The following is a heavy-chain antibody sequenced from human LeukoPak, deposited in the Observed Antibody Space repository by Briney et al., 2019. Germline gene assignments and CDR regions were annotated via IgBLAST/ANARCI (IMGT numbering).Heavy chain of an antibody. CDR3: GRVRGGESKLYYYYMDV. J-gene: IGHJ6*03. V-gene: IGHV4-59*01. Sequence: SETLSLTCTVSGGSISSYYWSWIRQPPGKGLEWIGYIYCSGSTNYNPSLKSRVTISVDTSKNQFSLKLSSVTAADTAVYFSGRVRGGESKLYYYYMDVWGKGTTVTISS. CDR2: IYCSGST. CDR1: GGSISSYY. D-gene: IGHD3-16*01.